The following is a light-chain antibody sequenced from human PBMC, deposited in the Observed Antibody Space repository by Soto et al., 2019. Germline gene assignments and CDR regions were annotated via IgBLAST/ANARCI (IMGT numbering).Light chain of an antibody. CDR3: SSVRSSSTSYV. CDR1: SSDIVDSNY. V-gene: IGLV2-14*03. CDR2: DVS. Sequence: QSVLTQPASVSGSPGQSITISCTGTSSDIVDSNYVSWYQQHPGKAPKLVIYDVSNRPSGVSNRFSGSKSANTASLTISGLQAEDEADYYCSSVRSSSTSYVFGTGTKVSVL. J-gene: IGLJ1*01.